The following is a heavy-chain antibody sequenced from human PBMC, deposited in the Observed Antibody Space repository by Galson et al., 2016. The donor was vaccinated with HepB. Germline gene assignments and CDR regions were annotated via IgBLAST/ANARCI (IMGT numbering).Heavy chain of an antibody. CDR1: GYTFTGYY. D-gene: IGHD2-21*02. CDR2: IGPYNGNT. CDR3: AREGIGARIVGDDALDV. Sequence: SVKVSCKASGYTFTGYYMHWVRQAPGQGLEWMGWIGPYNGNTVYAQNLQGRVTMTTDTSTSTAYMELRSLRSEDTAIYFCAREGIGARIVGDDALDVWGQGTMVTVSS. V-gene: IGHV1-18*04. J-gene: IGHJ3*01.